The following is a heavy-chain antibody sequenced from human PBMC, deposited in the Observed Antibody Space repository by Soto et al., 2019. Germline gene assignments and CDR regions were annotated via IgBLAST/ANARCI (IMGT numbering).Heavy chain of an antibody. CDR2: IYYSGST. CDR3: ARVSILTGTYWFDP. CDR1: GRSISSYY. D-gene: IGHD3-9*01. V-gene: IGHV4-59*01. J-gene: IGHJ5*02. Sequence: SETLSLTCTDSGRSISSYYWSWIRQPPGKGLEWIGYIYYSGSTNYNPSLKSRVTISVDTSKNQFSLKLSSVTAADTAVYYCARVSILTGTYWFDPWGQGTLVTVSS.